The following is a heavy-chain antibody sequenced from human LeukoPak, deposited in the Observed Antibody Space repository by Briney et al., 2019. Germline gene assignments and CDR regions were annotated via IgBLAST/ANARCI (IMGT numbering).Heavy chain of an antibody. D-gene: IGHD3-10*01. Sequence: GGSLRLSCAASGFTVSSNYMSWVRQAPGKGLEWVSVIYSGGSTYYADSVKGRFTISRDNSKNTLYLQMNSLRAEDTAVYYCARDGLWFGEVLYQGAFDIWGQGTMATVSS. CDR2: IYSGGST. V-gene: IGHV3-53*01. CDR3: ARDGLWFGEVLYQGAFDI. J-gene: IGHJ3*02. CDR1: GFTVSSNY.